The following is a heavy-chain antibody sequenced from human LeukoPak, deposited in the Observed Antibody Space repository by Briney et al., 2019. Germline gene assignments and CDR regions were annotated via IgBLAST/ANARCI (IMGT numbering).Heavy chain of an antibody. CDR3: ARDGSGRDFSLDY. CDR1: GFTFSSYW. CDR2: INSDGSST. Sequence: GGSLRLSCAVSGFTFSSYWMHWVRQAPGKGLVWVSRINSDGSSTNYADSVKGRFTISRDNAKNSLFLQMNSLKDEDTAVYYCARDGSGRDFSLDYWGQGTLVTVSS. V-gene: IGHV3-74*01. J-gene: IGHJ4*02. D-gene: IGHD3-10*01.